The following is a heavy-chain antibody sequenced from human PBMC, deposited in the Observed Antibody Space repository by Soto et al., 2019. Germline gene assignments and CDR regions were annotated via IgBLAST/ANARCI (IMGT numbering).Heavy chain of an antibody. CDR1: GGSISSGGYY. CDR2: IFYSGST. D-gene: IGHD3-22*01. V-gene: IGHV4-31*03. CDR3: ARYANSGSHGVDI. J-gene: IGHJ3*02. Sequence: QVQLQESGPGLVKPSQTLSLTCTVSGGSISSGGYYWSWIRQHPGKGLAWIGYIFYSGSTYYNPSLTSRVTISVDTSKNQFSLQLSSVTAAATAVYYCARYANSGSHGVDIWGQGTMVTVSS.